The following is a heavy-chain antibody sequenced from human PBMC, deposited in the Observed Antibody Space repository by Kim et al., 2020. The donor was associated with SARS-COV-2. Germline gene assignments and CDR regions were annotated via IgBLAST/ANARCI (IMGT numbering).Heavy chain of an antibody. V-gene: IGHV4-59*13. CDR3: ARTYSYYDILTGYYKVDLFDY. Sequence: SETLSLTCTVSGGSISSYYWSWIRQPPGKGLEWIGYIYYSGSTNYNPSLKSRVTISVDTSKNQFSLKLSSVTAADTAVYYCARTYSYYDILTGYYKVDLFDYWGQGTLVTVSS. CDR1: GGSISSYY. D-gene: IGHD3-9*01. CDR2: IYYSGST. J-gene: IGHJ4*02.